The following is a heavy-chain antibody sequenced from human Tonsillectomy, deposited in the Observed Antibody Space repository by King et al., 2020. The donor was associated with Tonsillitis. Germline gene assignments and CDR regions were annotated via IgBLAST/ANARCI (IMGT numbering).Heavy chain of an antibody. J-gene: IGHJ3*02. CDR3: ARARWLRADAFDI. V-gene: IGHV3-53*01. D-gene: IGHD5-12*01. Sequence: VQLVESGGGLIQPGGSLRLSCAASGFTVSSNYMSWVRQAPGKGLEWVSVIYSGGSTYYADSVKGRFTISRDNSKNTLYLQMNNLRAEDTAVYYCARARWLRADAFDIWGQGTMVTVSS. CDR1: GFTVSSNY. CDR2: IYSGGST.